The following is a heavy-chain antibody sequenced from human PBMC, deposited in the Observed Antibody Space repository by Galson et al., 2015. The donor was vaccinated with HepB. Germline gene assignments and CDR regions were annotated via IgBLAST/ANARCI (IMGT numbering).Heavy chain of an antibody. CDR3: ARGSDCGGDCLGYYYYYGMDV. J-gene: IGHJ6*02. CDR1: GFTFSDYY. V-gene: IGHV3-11*06. CDR2: ISSSSSYT. Sequence: SLRLSCAASGFTFSDYYMSWIRQAPGKGLEWVSYISSSSSYTNYADSVKGRFTISRDNAKNSLYLQMNSLRAEDTAVYYCARGSDCGGDCLGYYYYYGMDVWGQGTTVTVSS. D-gene: IGHD2-21*02.